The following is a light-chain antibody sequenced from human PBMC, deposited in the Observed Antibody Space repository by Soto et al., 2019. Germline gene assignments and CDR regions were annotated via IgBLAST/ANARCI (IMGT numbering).Light chain of an antibody. J-gene: IGLJ2*01. CDR1: NIGSKS. V-gene: IGLV3-21*02. CDR3: QVWDSSSDLVV. CDR2: DDS. Sequence: SYELTQPPSVSVAPGQTARITCGGNNIGSKSVHWYQQKPGQAPVLVVYDDSDRPSGIPEGFSGSNSGNTATLTISRGEAGDEADYYCQVWDSSSDLVVFGGGTKVTVL.